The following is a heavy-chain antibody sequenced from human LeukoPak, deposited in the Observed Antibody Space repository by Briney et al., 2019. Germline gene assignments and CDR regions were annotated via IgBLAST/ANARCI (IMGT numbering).Heavy chain of an antibody. J-gene: IGHJ4*02. CDR2: ISHDGTNK. V-gene: IGHV3-30*01. D-gene: IGHD1-1*01. CDR1: GFPFGRHA. Sequence: GRSLRLSCAASGFPFGRHAIHWLRQAPGKGLEWVAVISHDGTNKYYGDSVQGRFTISRDNSKNTLYLQMNSLRAEDAAVYYCARDSGGLTTLDVFDNWGQGTLVAVSP. CDR3: ARDSGGLTTLDVFDN.